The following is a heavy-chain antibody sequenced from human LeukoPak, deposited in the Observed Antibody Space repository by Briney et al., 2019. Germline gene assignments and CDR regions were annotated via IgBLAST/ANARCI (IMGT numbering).Heavy chain of an antibody. J-gene: IGHJ4*02. D-gene: IGHD3-22*01. CDR1: GDSISSYY. V-gene: IGHV4-59*01. CDR3: ARYYYDSSGYWAADY. Sequence: SETLSLTCTVSGDSISSYYWSWIRQPPGKGLEWIGYIYYSGSTNYNPSLKGRVTISVDRSKNQFSLKLSSVSAADTAVYYCARYYYDSSGYWAADYWGQGTLVTVSS. CDR2: IYYSGST.